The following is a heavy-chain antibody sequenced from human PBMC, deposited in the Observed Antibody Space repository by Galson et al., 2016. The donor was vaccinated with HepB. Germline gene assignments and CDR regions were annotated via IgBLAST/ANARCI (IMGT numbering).Heavy chain of an antibody. CDR3: ATMAAAGRSRKGFYYYGMDV. CDR2: ISTSGSSI. CDR1: GVSITSTSYY. V-gene: IGHV3-48*02. Sequence: ETLSLTCSVSGVSITSTSYYWAWVRQAPGKGLEWISYISTSGSSIYHADSVKGRFTISRDNGKNSLYLQMDSLRDEDTAVYYCATMAAAGRSRKGFYYYGMDVWGQGTTVTVSS. J-gene: IGHJ6*02. D-gene: IGHD6-13*01.